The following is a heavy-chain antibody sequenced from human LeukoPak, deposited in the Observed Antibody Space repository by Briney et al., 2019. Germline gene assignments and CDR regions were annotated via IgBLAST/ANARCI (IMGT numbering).Heavy chain of an antibody. D-gene: IGHD2-2*01. CDR2: ISSSSSYI. Sequence: GGSLRLSCAASGFTFSSYSMNWARQAPGKGLEWVSSISSSSSYIYYADSVKGRFTISRDNAKNSLYLQMNSLRAEDTAVYYCARDRYCSSTSCLFDYWGQGTLVTVSS. J-gene: IGHJ4*02. CDR1: GFTFSSYS. CDR3: ARDRYCSSTSCLFDY. V-gene: IGHV3-21*01.